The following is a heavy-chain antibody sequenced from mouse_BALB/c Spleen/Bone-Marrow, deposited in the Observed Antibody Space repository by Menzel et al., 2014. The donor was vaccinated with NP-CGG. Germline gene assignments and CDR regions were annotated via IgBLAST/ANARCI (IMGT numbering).Heavy chain of an antibody. V-gene: IGHV4-1*02. Sequence: EVKVEESGGGLVQPGGSLRLSCAASGFDFSRYWMTWVRQAPGKGLEWIGEINPDSSTINYTPSLKDKFIISRDNAKNALYLQMSKVRSEDTALYYCARPGYYGYQDVWGAGTTVTVSS. CDR2: INPDSSTI. J-gene: IGHJ1*01. CDR3: ARPGYYGYQDV. D-gene: IGHD1-2*01. CDR1: GFDFSRYW.